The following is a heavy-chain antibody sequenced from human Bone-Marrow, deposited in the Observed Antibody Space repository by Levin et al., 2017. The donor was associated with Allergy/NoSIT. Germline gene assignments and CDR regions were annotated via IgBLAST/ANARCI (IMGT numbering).Heavy chain of an antibody. CDR1: GFTFSSYG. V-gene: IGHV3-33*01. CDR2: IWYDGSNK. Sequence: GESLKISCAASGFTFSSYGMHWVRQAPGKGLEWVAVIWYDGSNKYYADSVKGRFTISRDNSKNTLYLQMNSLRAEDTAVYYCARDGPIAAGTGHFDYWGQGTLVTVSS. D-gene: IGHD6-13*01. J-gene: IGHJ4*02. CDR3: ARDGPIAAGTGHFDY.